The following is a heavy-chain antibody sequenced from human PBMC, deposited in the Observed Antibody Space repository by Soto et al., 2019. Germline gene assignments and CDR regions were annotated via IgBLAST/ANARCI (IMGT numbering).Heavy chain of an antibody. CDR1: GYTFTSYG. CDR3: ARDPSTMVRGVIIRGSAAVFDP. CDR2: ISAYNGNT. D-gene: IGHD3-10*01. J-gene: IGHJ5*02. Sequence: ASVKVSCKASGYTFTSYGISWVRQAPGQGLEWMGWISAYNGNTNYAQKLQGRVTMTTDTSTSTAYMELRSLRSDDTAVYYCARDPSTMVRGVIIRGSAAVFDPWGQGTLVTVSS. V-gene: IGHV1-18*01.